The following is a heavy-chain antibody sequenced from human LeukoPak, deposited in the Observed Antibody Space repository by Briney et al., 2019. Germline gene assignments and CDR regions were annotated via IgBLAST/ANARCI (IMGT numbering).Heavy chain of an antibody. V-gene: IGHV3-30*03. J-gene: IGHJ4*02. CDR3: ARDGLSSWYLGDLDY. D-gene: IGHD6-13*01. Sequence: GGSLRLSCAASGFTFSSYGTHWGRQAPGKGLEWVAVISYDGSNKYYADSVKGRFTISRDNSKNTLYLQMNSLRPEDTTVYYCARDGLSSWYLGDLDYWGQGTLVTVSS. CDR2: ISYDGSNK. CDR1: GFTFSSYG.